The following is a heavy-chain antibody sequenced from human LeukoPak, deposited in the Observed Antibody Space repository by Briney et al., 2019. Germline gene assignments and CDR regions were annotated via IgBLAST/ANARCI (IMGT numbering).Heavy chain of an antibody. Sequence: GGSLRHSCAASGFTLRSHAMSWVRQAPGKGLEWVSAISGSGGSTDYVDSVKGRFTISRDNSKNTLYLQMNSLRAEDTAVYYCARDAPFSSRWYDLQYWGRGTLVTVSS. V-gene: IGHV3-23*01. D-gene: IGHD6-13*01. CDR2: ISGSGGST. CDR1: GFTLRSHA. CDR3: ARDAPFSSRWYDLQY. J-gene: IGHJ4*02.